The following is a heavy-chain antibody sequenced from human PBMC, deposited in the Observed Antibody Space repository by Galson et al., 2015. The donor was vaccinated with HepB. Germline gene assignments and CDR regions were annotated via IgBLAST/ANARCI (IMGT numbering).Heavy chain of an antibody. CDR1: GYTFTSYY. Sequence: SVKVSCKASGYTFTSYYMHWVRQAPGQGLEWMAIINPSGGITRYAQKFLGRVTMTRDTSTSTVYMELSSLRSEDPAVYYCARDKASSTSCFDYWGQGTQVTVSS. V-gene: IGHV1-46*01. J-gene: IGHJ4*02. CDR2: INPSGGIT. CDR3: ARDKASSTSCFDY. D-gene: IGHD2-2*01.